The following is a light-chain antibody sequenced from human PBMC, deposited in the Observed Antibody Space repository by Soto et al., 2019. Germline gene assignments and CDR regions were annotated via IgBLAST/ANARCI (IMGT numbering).Light chain of an antibody. J-gene: IGLJ1*01. CDR2: DVT. CDR1: SSDVGSFNL. V-gene: IGLV2-23*02. CDR3: CSYAGSSTFV. Sequence: QSVLTQPASVSGSPGQSISISCTGGSSDVGSFNLVFWYQQFPGTAPKLLIYDVTKRPSGVSDRFSGSKSGNTASLTIAGLQAEDEADYYCCSYAGSSTFVFGTGTKVTVL.